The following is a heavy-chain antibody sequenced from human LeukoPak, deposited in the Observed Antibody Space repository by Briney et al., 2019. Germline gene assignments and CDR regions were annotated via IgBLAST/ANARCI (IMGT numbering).Heavy chain of an antibody. CDR1: GGSISSGDYY. Sequence: SQTLSLTCTVSGGSISSGDYYWSWIRQPPGKGLEWIGYIYYSGSTYYNPSLKSRVTISVDTSKNQFSLKLSSVTAADTAVYYCARASREGVTPGYYYYYMDVWGKGTTVTVSS. D-gene: IGHD3-16*01. V-gene: IGHV4-30-4*08. J-gene: IGHJ6*03. CDR3: ARASREGVTPGYYYYYMDV. CDR2: IYYSGST.